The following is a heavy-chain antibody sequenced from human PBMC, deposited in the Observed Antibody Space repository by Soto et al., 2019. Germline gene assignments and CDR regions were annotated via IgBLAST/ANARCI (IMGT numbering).Heavy chain of an antibody. CDR3: ARDLPITMVRGVLRGKGRFDY. V-gene: IGHV1-18*01. J-gene: IGHJ4*02. CDR1: GYTFTSYG. Sequence: QVQLVQSGAEVKKPGASVKVSCKASGYTFTSYGISWVRQAPGQGLEWMGWISAYNGNTNYAQKLQGRVTMTTDTSTSTAYMELRSLRSDDTAVYYCARDLPITMVRGVLRGKGRFDYWGQGTLVTVSS. D-gene: IGHD3-10*01. CDR2: ISAYNGNT.